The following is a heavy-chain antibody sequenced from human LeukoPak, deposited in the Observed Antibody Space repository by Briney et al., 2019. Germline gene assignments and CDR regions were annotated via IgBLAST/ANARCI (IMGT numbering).Heavy chain of an antibody. D-gene: IGHD3-22*01. CDR3: ARGADSSGQRDYYYYYGMDV. V-gene: IGHV1-8*01. J-gene: IGHJ6*02. Sequence: ASVKVSCKASGYTFTSYDINWVRQATGQGFEWMGWMSPNSGNTGYAQKFQGRVTMTRSTSMSTAYMELSSLSSEDTAVYYCARGADSSGQRDYYYYYGMDVWGQGTTVTVSS. CDR2: MSPNSGNT. CDR1: GYTFTSYD.